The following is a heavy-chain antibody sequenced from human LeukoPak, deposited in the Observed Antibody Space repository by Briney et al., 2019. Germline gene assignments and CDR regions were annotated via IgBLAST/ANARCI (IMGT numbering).Heavy chain of an antibody. D-gene: IGHD3-22*01. J-gene: IGHJ4*02. Sequence: ASVKVSCKASGGTFSSYAISWVRQAPGQGLEWMGIINPSGGSTSYAQKFQGRVTMTRDMSTSTVYMELSSLRSEDTAVYYCARGYGAAGYYDSSGYYYFDYWGQGTLVTVSS. CDR2: INPSGGST. CDR3: ARGYGAAGYYDSSGYYYFDY. V-gene: IGHV1-46*01. CDR1: GGTFSSYA.